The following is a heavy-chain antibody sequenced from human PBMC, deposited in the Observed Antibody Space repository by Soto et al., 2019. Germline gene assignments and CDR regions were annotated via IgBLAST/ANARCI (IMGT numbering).Heavy chain of an antibody. Sequence: PSETLSLTCTVSGASISSTTFCWTWIRQHPGKGLEWIGDIHYSGNTYYNPSLKSRVSLSVDTSMNQFSLRLSSVTVADTAVYYCAILFSSSWYSYYFDYWGQGTLVTVSS. V-gene: IGHV4-31*03. CDR1: GASISSTTFC. J-gene: IGHJ4*02. CDR3: AILFSSSWYSYYFDY. CDR2: IHYSGNT. D-gene: IGHD6-13*01.